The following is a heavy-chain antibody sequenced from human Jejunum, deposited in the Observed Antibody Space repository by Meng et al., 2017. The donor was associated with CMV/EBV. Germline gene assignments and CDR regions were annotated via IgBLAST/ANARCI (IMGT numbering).Heavy chain of an antibody. CDR1: GFSVSSNY. CDR3: ARHDEGYGPFDY. J-gene: IGHJ4*02. D-gene: IGHD3-10*01. V-gene: IGHV3-53*01. CDR2: LYTDGTT. Sequence: EVQLEESGGGLIQPGSSLRLSCAVSGFSVSSNYMSWVRQAPGKGPEWVSVLYTDGTTYYVDSVKGRFTISRDNSENTLFLQMNNLRVEDTAVYYCARHDEGYGPFDYWGQGTLVTVSS.